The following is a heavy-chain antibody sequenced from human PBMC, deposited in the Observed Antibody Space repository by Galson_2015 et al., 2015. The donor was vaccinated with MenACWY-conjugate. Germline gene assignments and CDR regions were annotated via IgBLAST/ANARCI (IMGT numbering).Heavy chain of an antibody. J-gene: IGHJ6*03. CDR1: GFTFSSYA. CDR2: ISYDGSNK. CDR3: ARDPSYKLIDMDV. D-gene: IGHD5-24*01. V-gene: IGHV3-30*04. Sequence: SLRLSCAASGFTFSSYAMHWVRQAPGKGLEWVAVISYDGSNKYYADSVKGRFTISRDNSKNTLYLQMNSLRAEDTAVYYCARDPSYKLIDMDVWAKGPRSPSP.